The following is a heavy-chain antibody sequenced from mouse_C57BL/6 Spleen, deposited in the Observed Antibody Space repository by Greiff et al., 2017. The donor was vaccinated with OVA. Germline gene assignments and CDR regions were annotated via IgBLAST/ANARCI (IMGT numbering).Heavy chain of an antibody. V-gene: IGHV2-2*01. J-gene: IGHJ3*01. Sequence: QVQLKESGPGLVQPSQSLSITCTVSGFSLTSYGVHWVRQSPGKGLEWLGVIWSGGSTDYNADFISRLSISKDNSKSQVFFKMNSLQADDTAIYSCARSYYYGYYVWFAYWGQGTLVTVSA. CDR2: IWSGGST. CDR3: ARSYYYGYYVWFAY. CDR1: GFSLTSYG. D-gene: IGHD2-3*01.